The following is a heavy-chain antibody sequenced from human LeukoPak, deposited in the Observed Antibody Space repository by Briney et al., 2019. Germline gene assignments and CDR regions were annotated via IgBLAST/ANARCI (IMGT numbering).Heavy chain of an antibody. CDR1: GFTFRSHW. V-gene: IGHV3-7*01. Sequence: GGSPRLSCAAAGFTFRSHWMSWIRQAPGKGLEWVANTNQDGSDKQYVDSVKGRFTISRDNAKNSLYLQMDSLRAEDTGLYYCARDHVVDGLVFDYWGQGALVTVSS. D-gene: IGHD2-15*01. CDR2: TNQDGSDK. J-gene: IGHJ4*02. CDR3: ARDHVVDGLVFDY.